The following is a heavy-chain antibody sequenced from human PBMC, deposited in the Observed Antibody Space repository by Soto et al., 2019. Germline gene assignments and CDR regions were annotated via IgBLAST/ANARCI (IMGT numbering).Heavy chain of an antibody. V-gene: IGHV4-59*01. J-gene: IGHJ4*02. CDR3: ARDYSGYDSYFDY. CDR2: IYYSGST. Sequence: SGNPSPLFPVPWGPLPWFHLSLVRPPPGKGLEWIGYIYYSGSTNYNPSLKSRVTISVDTSKNQFSLKLSSVTAADTAVYYCARDYSGYDSYFDYWGQGTLVTVSS. CDR1: WGPLPWFH. D-gene: IGHD5-12*01.